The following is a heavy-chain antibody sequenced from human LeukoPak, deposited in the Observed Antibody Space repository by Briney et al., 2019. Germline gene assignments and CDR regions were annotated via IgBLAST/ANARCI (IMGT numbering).Heavy chain of an antibody. D-gene: IGHD2-15*01. Sequence: ASVKVSCKASGYTFTGYYMHWVRQAPGQGLEWMGWINPNSGDTDSVQKFQGRVTMTRDTSISTAYMELSRLRSDDTAVYYCARGAKYCSGGSCYDYWGQGTLVTVSS. CDR2: INPNSGDT. J-gene: IGHJ4*02. CDR3: ARGAKYCSGGSCYDY. CDR1: GYTFTGYY. V-gene: IGHV1-2*02.